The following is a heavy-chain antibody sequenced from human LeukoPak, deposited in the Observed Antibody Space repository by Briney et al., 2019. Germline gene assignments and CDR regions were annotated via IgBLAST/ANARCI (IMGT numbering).Heavy chain of an antibody. CDR1: AYSISSGYY. V-gene: IGHV4-38-2*02. CDR3: ASMSGYYYVRGPPIDY. CDR2: IYHSGST. D-gene: IGHD3-22*01. J-gene: IGHJ4*02. Sequence: PSETLSLTCTVSAYSISSGYYWGWIRQPPGKGLEWIGSIYHSGSTYYNPSLKSRVTISVDTSKNQFSLKLSSVTAADTAVYYCASMSGYYYVRGPPIDYWGQGTLVTVSS.